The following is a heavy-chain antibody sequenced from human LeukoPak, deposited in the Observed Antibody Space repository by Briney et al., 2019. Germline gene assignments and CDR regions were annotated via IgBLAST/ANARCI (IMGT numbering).Heavy chain of an antibody. D-gene: IGHD6-6*01. V-gene: IGHV3-23*01. CDR2: ISGSGGST. Sequence: GGSLRLSCVASGFTFSSYSMNWVRQAPGKGLEWVSFISGSGGSTYYADSVKGRFTISRDNSKNTLYLQMNSLRAEDTAVYYCAKDPVVAARPGWFDPWGQGTLATVSS. CDR3: AKDPVVAARPGWFDP. J-gene: IGHJ5*02. CDR1: GFTFSSYS.